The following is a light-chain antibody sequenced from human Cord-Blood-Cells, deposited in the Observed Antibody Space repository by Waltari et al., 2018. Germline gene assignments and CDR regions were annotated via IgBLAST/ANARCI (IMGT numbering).Light chain of an antibody. V-gene: IGLV2-14*01. CDR2: DVS. CDR1: SSDGGGSNY. Sequence: QSALTQPAPASASPGQSITTSCTGTSSDGGGSNYLSWYQQHPGKAPKLMIYDVSNRPSGVANRFSGSKSGNTASLTISGLQAEDEADYYCSSYTSSSTXVFGTGTKVTVL. CDR3: SSYTSSSTXV. J-gene: IGLJ1*01.